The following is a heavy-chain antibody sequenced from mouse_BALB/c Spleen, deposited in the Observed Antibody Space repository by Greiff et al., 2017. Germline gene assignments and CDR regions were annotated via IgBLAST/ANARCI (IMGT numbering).Heavy chain of an antibody. V-gene: IGHV1S137*01. Sequence: QVQLKQSGAELVRPGVSVKISCKGSGYTFTDYAMHWVKQSHAKSLEWIGVISTYYGDASYNQKFKGKATMTVDKSSSTAYMELARLTSEDSAIYYCARERGTGTFAYWGQGTLVTVSA. D-gene: IGHD4-1*01. CDR1: GYTFTDYA. CDR3: ARERGTGTFAY. J-gene: IGHJ3*01. CDR2: ISTYYGDA.